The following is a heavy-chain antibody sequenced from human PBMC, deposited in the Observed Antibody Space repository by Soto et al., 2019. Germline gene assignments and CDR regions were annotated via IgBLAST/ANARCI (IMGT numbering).Heavy chain of an antibody. CDR3: ARDDRRFYYYYGMDA. J-gene: IGHJ6*02. CDR2: IYYSGSS. V-gene: IGHV4-30-4*01. CDR1: GGSISSGAYY. Sequence: PSETLSLTFTVSGGSISSGAYYWSWIRQPPGKGLEWIGYIYYSGSSYYHPSLKSRVTISVDTSKNQFSLKLCSVTAADTAVYYCARDDRRFYYYYGMDAWGQGTTVTVSS.